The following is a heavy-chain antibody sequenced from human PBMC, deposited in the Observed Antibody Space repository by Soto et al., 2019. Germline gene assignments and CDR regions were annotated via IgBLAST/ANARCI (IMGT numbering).Heavy chain of an antibody. CDR3: ARGPSGDKVDS. V-gene: IGHV4-30-4*01. Sequence: QVQLQESGPGLVKPSQTLSLTCTVSGGSISTVDYWWSWIRQSPDMGLEWIGHIYDGGRTYNNPSLESRVTMSLDTSKRQLPLTLSSVSAADTAVYYCARGPSGDKVDSWGQGTLVTVSS. CDR1: GGSISTVDYW. J-gene: IGHJ4*02. CDR2: IYDGGRT. D-gene: IGHD7-27*01.